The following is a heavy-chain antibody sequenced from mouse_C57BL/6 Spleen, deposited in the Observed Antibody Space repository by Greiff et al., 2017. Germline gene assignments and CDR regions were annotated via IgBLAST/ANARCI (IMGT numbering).Heavy chain of an antibody. V-gene: IGHV1-63*01. CDR1: GYTFNNYW. D-gene: IGHD2-1*01. Sequence: VQLQQSGAELVRPGTSVKMSCKASGYTFNNYWIGWAKQRPGHGLEWIGDIYPGGGYTNYNEKFKGKATLTADKSSSTAYMQFSSLTSEDSAIYYCAREAYGNYIDYWGQGTTLTVSS. J-gene: IGHJ2*01. CDR2: IYPGGGYT. CDR3: AREAYGNYIDY.